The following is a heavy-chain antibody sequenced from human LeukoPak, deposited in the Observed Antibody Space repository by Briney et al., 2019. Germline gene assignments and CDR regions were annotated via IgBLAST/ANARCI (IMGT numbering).Heavy chain of an antibody. J-gene: IGHJ6*04. CDR3: ARDAWRSDSV. V-gene: IGHV3-64*01. CDR1: GFTFKSYP. Sequence: TGGSLTLSCAASGFTFKSYPMHWVRQAPGEGLEYVSSYSCSGGSTYYANSVKGRLTISRDKSKNTLYLQMGSRRGEDMAVYYSARDAWRSDSVWGKGTTVTVSP. CDR2: YSCSGGST. D-gene: IGHD3-3*01.